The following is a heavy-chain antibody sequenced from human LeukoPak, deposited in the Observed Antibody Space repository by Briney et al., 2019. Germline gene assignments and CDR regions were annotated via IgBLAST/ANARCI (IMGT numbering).Heavy chain of an antibody. Sequence: GGSLRLSCAASGFTFSSYGMHWVRQAPGKGLEGVAVISYDGSNKYYADSVKGRFTISRDNSKNTLYLQMNSLRAEDTAVYYWAKDRGAEKGWGSHPLTYSSGMDVWGKGTPVTVSS. V-gene: IGHV3-30*18. CDR3: AKDRGAEKGWGSHPLTYSSGMDV. CDR2: ISYDGSNK. CDR1: GFTFSSYG. D-gene: IGHD3-16*01. J-gene: IGHJ6*04.